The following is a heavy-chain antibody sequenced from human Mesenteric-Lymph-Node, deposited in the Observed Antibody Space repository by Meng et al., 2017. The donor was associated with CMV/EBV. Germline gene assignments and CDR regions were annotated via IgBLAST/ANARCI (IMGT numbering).Heavy chain of an antibody. D-gene: IGHD1-7*01. Sequence: GESLKISCATSGFTFSTYSLNWVRQAPGKGLEWVSSISSSGNFIYYSGSVKGRFTISRDNAKNSLYLQMNSLRAEDTAVYYCARDLSSNYQTIWFDPWGQGVLVTVSS. CDR1: GFTFSTYS. V-gene: IGHV3-21*01. CDR3: ARDLSSNYQTIWFDP. CDR2: ISSSGNFI. J-gene: IGHJ5*02.